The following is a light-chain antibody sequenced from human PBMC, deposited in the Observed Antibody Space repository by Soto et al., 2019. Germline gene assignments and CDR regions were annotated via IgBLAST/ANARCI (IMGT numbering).Light chain of an antibody. CDR3: QQRSNWPLT. CDR1: QSVSTF. J-gene: IGKJ4*01. V-gene: IGKV3-11*01. Sequence: EIVLTQSPATLSLSPGERATLSCRASQSVSTFLAWYQQQPGQAPRLLIYDASKRATGIPTRFSGSESGIDFPLTISSLEPEDFAVFYCQQRSNWPLTFGGGTKVEIK. CDR2: DAS.